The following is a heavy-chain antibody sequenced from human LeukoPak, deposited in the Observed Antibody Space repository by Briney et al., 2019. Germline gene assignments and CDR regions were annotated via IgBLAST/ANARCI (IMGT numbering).Heavy chain of an antibody. V-gene: IGHV3-20*04. CDR2: INWNGGGT. CDR3: ARWELSGRVMERLSWIDH. D-gene: IGHD3-16*02. CDR1: GFTFDDFG. J-gene: IGHJ4*02. Sequence: GGSLRLSCAASGFTFDDFGMTWVRQAPGKGLEWVSGINWNGGGTVYADSVKGRFTISRDNAKKILYLKMTSLRVEDTAVYYCARWELSGRVMERLSWIDHWGQGALVTVSS.